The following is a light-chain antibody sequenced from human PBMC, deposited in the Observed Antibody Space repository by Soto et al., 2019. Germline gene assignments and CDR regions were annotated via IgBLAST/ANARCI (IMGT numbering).Light chain of an antibody. CDR2: NNN. CDR1: SSNIGSNP. J-gene: IGLJ2*01. V-gene: IGLV1-44*01. CDR3: ATWDDSLSGVV. Sequence: QSVLTQPPSASGTPGQRVTISCSGSSSNIGSNPVNWYQQFPGTAPKLLIYNNNQRPSGVPDRFSGSKSGTSASLAISGRQSEDEADYYCATWDDSLSGVVVGGGTQLTVL.